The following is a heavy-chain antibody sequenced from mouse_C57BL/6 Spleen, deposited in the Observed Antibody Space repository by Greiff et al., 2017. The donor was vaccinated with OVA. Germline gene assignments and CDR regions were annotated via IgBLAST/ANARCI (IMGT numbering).Heavy chain of an antibody. CDR3: ARSDYDYDAFAY. CDR2: IDPNSGGT. J-gene: IGHJ3*01. CDR1: GYTFTSYW. V-gene: IGHV1-72*01. D-gene: IGHD2-4*01. Sequence: QVQLQQPGAELVKPGASVKLSCKASGYTFTSYWMHWVKQRPGLGLEWIGRIDPNSGGTKYNEKFKSKATLTVDKPSSTAYMQLSSLTSEDSAVYYCARSDYDYDAFAYWGQGTLVTVSA.